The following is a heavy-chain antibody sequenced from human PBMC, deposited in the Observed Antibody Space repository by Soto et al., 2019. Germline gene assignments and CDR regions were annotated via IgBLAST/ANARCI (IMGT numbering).Heavy chain of an antibody. CDR2: ISYDGSNK. V-gene: IGHV3-30*18. CDR1: GFTFSSYG. D-gene: IGHD3-3*01. CDR3: AKGGFTIFGVVPSSGMDV. J-gene: IGHJ6*02. Sequence: GGSLRLSCAASGFTFSSYGMHWVRQAPGKGLEWVAVISYDGSNKYYADSVKGRFTISRDNSKNTLYLQMNSLRAEDTAVYYCAKGGFTIFGVVPSSGMDVWGQGTTVTVSS.